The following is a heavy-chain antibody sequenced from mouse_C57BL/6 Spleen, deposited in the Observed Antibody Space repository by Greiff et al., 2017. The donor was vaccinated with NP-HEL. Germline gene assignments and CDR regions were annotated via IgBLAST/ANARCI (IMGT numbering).Heavy chain of an antibody. CDR2: LYPGSGNT. Sequence: VQLQQSGPELVKPGASVKISCKASGYSFTSYYIHWVKQRPGQGLEWIGWLYPGSGNTKYNEKFKGKATLTADPSSSTAYMQLSSLTSEDSAVYYCARASLLFFDYWGQGTTLTVSS. V-gene: IGHV1-66*01. D-gene: IGHD2-10*01. J-gene: IGHJ2*01. CDR1: GYSFTSYY. CDR3: ARASLLFFDY.